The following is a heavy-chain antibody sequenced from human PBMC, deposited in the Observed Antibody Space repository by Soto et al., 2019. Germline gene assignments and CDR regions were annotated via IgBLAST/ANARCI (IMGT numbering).Heavy chain of an antibody. D-gene: IGHD3-16*02. Sequence: QVQLQESGPGLVKPSQTLSLTCTVSGGSISGGGYYWSWIRQPPGKGLEWLGYISDIGSTYYNPSLESRIAMSLDTSKNQFSLKLTSVTAADTAVYYCARAPSFFDSWGQGTLVTVSS. CDR1: GGSISGGGYY. J-gene: IGHJ4*02. V-gene: IGHV4-30-4*01. CDR2: ISDIGST. CDR3: ARAPSFFDS.